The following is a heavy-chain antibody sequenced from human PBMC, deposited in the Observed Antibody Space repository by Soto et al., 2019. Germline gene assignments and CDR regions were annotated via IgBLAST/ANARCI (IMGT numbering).Heavy chain of an antibody. CDR3: ARDRGSSWPNSSGRWFDP. CDR1: GGSISSGGYY. CDR2: IYYSGST. Sequence: VQLQESGPGLVKPSQTPSLTCTVSGGSISSGGYYWSWIRQHPGKGLEWIGYIYYSGSTYYNPSLKSRVTISVDTSKNQFSLKLSSVTAADTAVYYCARDRGSSWPNSSGRWFDPWGQGTLVTVSS. V-gene: IGHV4-31*03. D-gene: IGHD6-13*01. J-gene: IGHJ5*02.